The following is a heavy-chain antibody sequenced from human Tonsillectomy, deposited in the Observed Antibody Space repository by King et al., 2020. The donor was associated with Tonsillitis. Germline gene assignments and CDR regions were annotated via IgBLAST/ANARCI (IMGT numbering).Heavy chain of an antibody. CDR1: GFTFSSYA. CDR3: ARDFPAQDAGEPFDY. D-gene: IGHD1-14*01. Sequence: VQLVESGGGVVQPGRSLRLSCAASGFTFSSYAMHWVRQAPGKRLEWVAVISYDGSNKYYADSVKGRFTISRDNSKNTLYLQMNSLRAEDTAVYYCARDFPAQDAGEPFDYWGQGTLVTVSS. CDR2: ISYDGSNK. J-gene: IGHJ4*02. V-gene: IGHV3-30*04.